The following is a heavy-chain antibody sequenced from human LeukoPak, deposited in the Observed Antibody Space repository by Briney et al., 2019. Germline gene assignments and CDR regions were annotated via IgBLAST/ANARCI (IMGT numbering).Heavy chain of an antibody. CDR3: AKDSVGATTLDWFDS. Sequence: GGSLRLFCAASGFTFKNYAMHWVRQAPGKGLDWVAFIRYDGNNKFYADSVKGRFTISRDNSKNTLYLQMNNLRPENTAIYYCAKDSVGATTLDWFDSWGQGTLVTVSS. CDR2: IRYDGNNK. J-gene: IGHJ5*01. V-gene: IGHV3-30*02. D-gene: IGHD1-26*01. CDR1: GFTFKNYA.